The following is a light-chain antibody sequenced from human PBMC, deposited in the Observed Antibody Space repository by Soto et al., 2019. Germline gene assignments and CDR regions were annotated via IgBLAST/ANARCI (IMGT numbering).Light chain of an antibody. Sequence: QSALTQPASVSGSPGQSITIPCTGSTNDVSADKFVSWYQQHPGEAPKLIIFDVSNRPSRVSHRFSGSKSGNTASLTISRLQPEDESDYDCTSFTTNLAFVFGTGTKVTVL. J-gene: IGLJ1*01. V-gene: IGLV2-14*03. CDR2: DVS. CDR1: TNDVSADKF. CDR3: TSFTTNLAFV.